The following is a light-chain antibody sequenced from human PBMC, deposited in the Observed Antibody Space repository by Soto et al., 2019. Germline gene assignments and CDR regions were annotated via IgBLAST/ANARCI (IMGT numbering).Light chain of an antibody. CDR2: DAS. CDR3: QQRSNWPIT. V-gene: IGKV3-11*01. J-gene: IGKJ5*01. Sequence: EIAWTQSPATLSLSPGESATLSCRASRSVSNYLAWYQQKPGQAPRLLIYDASSRPTDIPARFSGSGSGTDFTLTISSLEPEDFALYCCQQRSNWPITFGQGTRLEIK. CDR1: RSVSNY.